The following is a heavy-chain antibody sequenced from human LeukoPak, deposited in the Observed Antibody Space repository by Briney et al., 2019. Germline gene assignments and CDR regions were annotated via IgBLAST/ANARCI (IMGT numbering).Heavy chain of an antibody. J-gene: IGHJ5*02. CDR3: AREGIAAAGTITFDP. CDR1: GGTFSNYA. CDR2: IIRVTGTA. D-gene: IGHD6-13*01. V-gene: IGHV1-69*13. Sequence: GASVKVSCKASGGTFSNYAISWVRQAPGQGLEWMGGIIRVTGTADYAQKFQGRVTITADESTSTAYMELSSLRSEDTAVYYCAREGIAAAGTITFDPWGQGTLVTVSS.